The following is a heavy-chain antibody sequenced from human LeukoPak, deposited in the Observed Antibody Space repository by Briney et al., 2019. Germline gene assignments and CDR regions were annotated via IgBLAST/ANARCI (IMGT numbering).Heavy chain of an antibody. J-gene: IGHJ4*02. V-gene: IGHV4-39*01. CDR3: ARQKYGLLYPDF. Sequence: PSETLSLTCTISGVSFSNSDYYWGWVRQPPGKGLEWLATMYYSGSTYYNPSLRSRLTLSADTSKNQITLKLSSVTAADTAVYYCARQKYGLLYPDFWGQGTLVAVSS. D-gene: IGHD3-10*01. CDR2: MYYSGST. CDR1: GVSFSNSDYY.